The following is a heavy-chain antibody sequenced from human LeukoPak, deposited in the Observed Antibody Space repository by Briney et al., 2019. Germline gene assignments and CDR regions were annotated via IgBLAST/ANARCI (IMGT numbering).Heavy chain of an antibody. V-gene: IGHV3-21*01. CDR2: ITGSYSHI. CDR3: ARGAEYYYDSSGYFPFDY. D-gene: IGHD3-22*01. CDR1: GFIFSTYS. Sequence: GGSLRLSCAASGFIFSTYSMNWVRQAPGKGLEWVSSITGSYSHIYYADSVKGRLTISRDNAKNSLYLQMNSPRAEDTAVYYCARGAEYYYDSSGYFPFDYWGQGTLVTVSS. J-gene: IGHJ4*02.